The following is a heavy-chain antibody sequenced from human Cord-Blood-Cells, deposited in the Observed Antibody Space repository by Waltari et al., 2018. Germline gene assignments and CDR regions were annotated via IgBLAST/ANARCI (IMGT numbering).Heavy chain of an antibody. D-gene: IGHD2-15*01. CDR1: GYTFTSYD. CDR2: MNPNSGNT. CDR3: ARGGYCSGGSCYWFDP. Sequence: QVQLVQSGAEVKKPGASVKVSCKASGYTFTSYDINWVRRATGQGLEWMGWMNPNSGNTGYAQKFQGRVTITRNTSISTAYMELSSLRSEDTAVYYCARGGYCSGGSCYWFDPWGQGTLVTVSS. V-gene: IGHV1-8*03. J-gene: IGHJ5*02.